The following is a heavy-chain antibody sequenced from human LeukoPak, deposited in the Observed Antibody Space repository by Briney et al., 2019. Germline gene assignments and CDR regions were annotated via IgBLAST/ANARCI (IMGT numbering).Heavy chain of an antibody. CDR1: GYDYTSYA. J-gene: IGHJ3*02. D-gene: IGHD3-22*01. V-gene: IGHV1-3*01. CDR3: AKDEKGYSHDTRGYPDAFDI. CDR2: INAGNGNT. Sequence: ASVKVSCKACGYDYTSYAMHGVRQAPGQRLEWMGWINAGNGNTKYSQKFQDRVTVTRDTSTSTDYMELRSLRPEDTDIYYCAKDEKGYSHDTRGYPDAFDIWGQGTMVTVSS.